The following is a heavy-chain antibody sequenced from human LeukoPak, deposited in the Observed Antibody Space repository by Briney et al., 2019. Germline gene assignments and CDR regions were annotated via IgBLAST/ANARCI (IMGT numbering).Heavy chain of an antibody. J-gene: IGHJ4*02. D-gene: IGHD4-17*01. Sequence: PGRSLRLSCAASGFTFSSYGMHWVRQAPGKGLEWVAVISYDGSNKYYADSVKGRFTISRDNSKNTLYLQMNSLRAEDTAVYYCAKAMPTVPTGVDYWGQGTLVTVSS. CDR3: AKAMPTVPTGVDY. V-gene: IGHV3-30*18. CDR2: ISYDGSNK. CDR1: GFTFSSYG.